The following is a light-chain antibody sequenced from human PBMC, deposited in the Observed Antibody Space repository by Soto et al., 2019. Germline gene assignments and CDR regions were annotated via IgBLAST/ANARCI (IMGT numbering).Light chain of an antibody. CDR2: EGS. J-gene: IGKJ1*01. V-gene: IGKV1-5*01. CDR3: QQYNSFPWT. Sequence: DIQMTQSPSTLSASVGERVTITCRASQNIKNWLAWYQQRPGQAPKLLISEGSSLESGVPSTFSGTASGTEFTLTISSLQPDDFATYYCQQYNSFPWTFGQGTKVDIK. CDR1: QNIKNW.